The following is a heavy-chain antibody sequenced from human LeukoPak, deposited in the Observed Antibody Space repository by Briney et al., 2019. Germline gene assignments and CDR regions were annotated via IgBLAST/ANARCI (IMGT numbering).Heavy chain of an antibody. CDR2: IYYSGST. Sequence: SETLSLTCTVSGGSISSSSYYWGWIRQPPGKGLEWIGSIYYSGSTYYNPSLKSRVTISVDTSKNQFSLKLSSVTAADTAVYYCARDGRDYGGNFVLGYFDYWGQGTLVTVSS. CDR3: ARDGRDYGGNFVLGYFDY. CDR1: GGSISSSSYY. V-gene: IGHV4-39*07. D-gene: IGHD4-23*01. J-gene: IGHJ4*02.